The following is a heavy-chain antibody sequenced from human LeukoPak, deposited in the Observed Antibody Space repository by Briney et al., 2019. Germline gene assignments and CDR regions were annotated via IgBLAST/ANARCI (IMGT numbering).Heavy chain of an antibody. D-gene: IGHD2-2*01. CDR2: IIPIFGTA. V-gene: IGHV1-69*01. J-gene: IGHJ5*02. CDR1: GGTFSSYA. CDR3: ARAYCSSTSCVDGWFDP. Sequence: SVKVSCKASGGTFSSYAISWVRQAPGQGLEWMRGIIPIFGTANYAQKFQGRVTITADESTSTAYMELSSLRSEDTAVYYCARAYCSSTSCVDGWFDPWGQGTLVTVSS.